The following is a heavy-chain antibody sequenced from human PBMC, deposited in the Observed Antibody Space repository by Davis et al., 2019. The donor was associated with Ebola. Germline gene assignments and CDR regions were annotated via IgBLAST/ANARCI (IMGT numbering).Heavy chain of an antibody. CDR3: ARDPGRLMDV. CDR1: GYTFTSYA. J-gene: IGHJ6*02. V-gene: IGHV1-3*01. CDR2: INAGNGNT. Sequence: AASVKVSCKASGYTFTSYAMHWVRQAPGQRLEWMGWINAGNGNTKYSQKFQGRVTMTTDTSTSTAYMELRSLRSDDTAVYYCARDPGRLMDVWGQGTTVTVSS.